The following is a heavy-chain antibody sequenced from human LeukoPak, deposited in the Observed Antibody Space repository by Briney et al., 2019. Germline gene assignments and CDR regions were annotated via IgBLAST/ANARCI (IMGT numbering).Heavy chain of an antibody. Sequence: GRSLRLSCAASGFTFSSYAMHWVRQAPGKGLEWVAVISYDGSNKYYADSVKGRFTISRDNAKNSLYLQMNSLRAEDTAVYYCARDSSQWLEGYYYYGMDVWGQGTTVTVSS. CDR3: ARDSSQWLEGYYYYGMDV. CDR2: ISYDGSNK. V-gene: IGHV3-30-3*01. CDR1: GFTFSSYA. J-gene: IGHJ6*02. D-gene: IGHD6-19*01.